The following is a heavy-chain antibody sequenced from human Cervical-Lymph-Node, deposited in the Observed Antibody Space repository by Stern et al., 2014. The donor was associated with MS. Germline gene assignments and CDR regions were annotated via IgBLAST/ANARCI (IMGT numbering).Heavy chain of an antibody. D-gene: IGHD2/OR15-2a*01. CDR2: IYHSGAS. J-gene: IGHJ2*01. CDR3: ARERQQYCNSEGCSYWYFDL. V-gene: IGHV4-4*02. CDR1: GGSVSSTNW. Sequence: VQLEESGPGLVKPSGTLSLTCAVSGGSVSSTNWWSWVSQSPGKGLEWIGNIYHSGASNYRPSLRSRVAISLDNSKNHLSLHLTSVAAADTAVYYCARERQQYCNSEGCSYWYFDLWGRGTLVTVSS.